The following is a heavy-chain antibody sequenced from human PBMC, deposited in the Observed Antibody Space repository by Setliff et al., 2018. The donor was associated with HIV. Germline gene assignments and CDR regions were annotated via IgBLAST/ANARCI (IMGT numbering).Heavy chain of an antibody. CDR1: GGSISSGSYY. Sequence: KALETLSLTCTVSGGSISSGSYYWSWIRQPAGKGLEWIGHIYTSGSTNYNPSLKSRVTISVDTSKNQFSLKLSSVTAADTAVYYCARASSRLNCSGDPDWFDPWGQGILVTVSS. D-gene: IGHD2-15*01. CDR3: ARASSRLNCSGDPDWFDP. J-gene: IGHJ5*02. V-gene: IGHV4-61*09. CDR2: IYTSGST.